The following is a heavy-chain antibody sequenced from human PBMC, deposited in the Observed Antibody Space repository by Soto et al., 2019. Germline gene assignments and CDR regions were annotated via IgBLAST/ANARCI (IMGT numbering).Heavy chain of an antibody. CDR3: AKDRGFGESTAPYYYYGMDV. J-gene: IGHJ6*02. CDR2: ISYDGSNK. CDR1: GFTFSSYG. D-gene: IGHD3-10*01. V-gene: IGHV3-30*18. Sequence: GGSLRLSCAASGFTFSSYGIHWVRQAPGKGLEWVAVISYDGSNKYYADSVKGRFTISRDNSKNTLYLQMNSLRAEDTAVYYCAKDRGFGESTAPYYYYGMDVWGQGTTVTVSS.